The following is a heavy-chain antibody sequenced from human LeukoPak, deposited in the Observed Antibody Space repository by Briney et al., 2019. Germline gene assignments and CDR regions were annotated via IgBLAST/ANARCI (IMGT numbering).Heavy chain of an antibody. CDR2: ISLSGTTI. CDR3: ARVQGSGLLRWY. Sequence: PGGSLRLSCAASGFTFSNYEMNWVRQAPGKGLEWVSYISLSGTTIYYADSVKGRFTISRDNAKNSLYLQMNSLRAEDTAVYYCARVQGSGLLRWYWGQGTLVTVSS. J-gene: IGHJ4*02. CDR1: GFTFSNYE. V-gene: IGHV3-48*03. D-gene: IGHD2-15*01.